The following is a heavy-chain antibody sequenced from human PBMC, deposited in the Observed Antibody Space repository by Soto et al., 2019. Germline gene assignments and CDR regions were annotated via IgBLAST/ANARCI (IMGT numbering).Heavy chain of an antibody. D-gene: IGHD3-9*01. CDR1: GYSISSGYY. V-gene: IGHV4-38-2*01. CDR2: IYHSGST. CDR3: ARGVRAYYDILTGYYPSGRESWFDP. Sequence: SETLSLTCAVSGYSISSGYYWGWIRQPPGKGLEWIGSIYHSGSTYYNPSLKSRVTISVDTSKNQFSLKLSSVTAADTAVYYCARGVRAYYDILTGYYPSGRESWFDPWGQGTLVTVSS. J-gene: IGHJ5*02.